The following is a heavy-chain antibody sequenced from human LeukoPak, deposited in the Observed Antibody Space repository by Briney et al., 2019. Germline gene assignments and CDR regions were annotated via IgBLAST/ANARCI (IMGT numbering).Heavy chain of an antibody. CDR1: GGSISTCY. CDR3: ATGLRHSDRLGGAFDI. J-gene: IGHJ3*02. V-gene: IGHV4-4*07. CDR2: IHTSGGT. D-gene: IGHD3-9*01. Sequence: SETLSLTCTVSGGSISTCYWAWIRQPAGKGLEWIGRIHTSGGTNYNPSLKSRFTMSVDTSKNQFSLKLSSVTAADTAVYYCATGLRHSDRLGGAFDIWGQGTMVTVSS.